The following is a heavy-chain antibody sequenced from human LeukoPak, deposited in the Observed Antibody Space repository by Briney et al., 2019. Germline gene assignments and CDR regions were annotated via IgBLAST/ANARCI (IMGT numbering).Heavy chain of an antibody. D-gene: IGHD2-21*02. Sequence: GGSLRLSCAASGFSVSDNYMSWVRQAPGKGLECVSVIYSGGSIYYADSVKGRFTISRGNSKNTLYLQMNSLRVEDSAVYYCARDLASLSGGDYGGSWGQGTLVTVSS. V-gene: IGHV3-53*01. CDR1: GFSVSDNY. CDR3: ARDLASLSGGDYGGS. CDR2: IYSGGSI. J-gene: IGHJ5*02.